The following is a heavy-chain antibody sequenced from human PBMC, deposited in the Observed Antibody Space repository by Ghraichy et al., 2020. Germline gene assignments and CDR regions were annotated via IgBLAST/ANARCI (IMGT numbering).Heavy chain of an antibody. CDR2: VSAYNGHT. CDR1: GYIFITFG. Sequence: ASVKVSCKTSGYIFITFGVSWVRQAPGQGLEWVGWVSAYNGHTDTAQKFQDRVMMTTDISTRTAYMDLRGLGSDDTAVYYCARARFYGAGTYADIWGQGTLVIGSS. V-gene: IGHV1-18*01. J-gene: IGHJ4*02. CDR3: ARARFYGAGTYADI. D-gene: IGHD3-10*01.